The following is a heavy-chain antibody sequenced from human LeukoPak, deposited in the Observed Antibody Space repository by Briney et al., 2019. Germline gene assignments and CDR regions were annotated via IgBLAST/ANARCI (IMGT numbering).Heavy chain of an antibody. Sequence: GGSLRLSCAASGFTFSSYEMNWVRQAPGKGLEWVANIRKDGSEKYYVDSVKGRFTISRDNAKNSLYLQMNSLRAEDTALYYCARHLSGVTGYTYGRGIDYWGQGTLVTVSS. CDR1: GFTFSSYE. J-gene: IGHJ4*02. CDR2: IRKDGSEK. V-gene: IGHV3-7*01. CDR3: ARHLSGVTGYTYGRGIDY. D-gene: IGHD5-18*01.